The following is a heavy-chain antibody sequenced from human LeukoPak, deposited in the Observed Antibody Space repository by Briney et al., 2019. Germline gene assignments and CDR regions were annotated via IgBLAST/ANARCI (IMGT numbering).Heavy chain of an antibody. V-gene: IGHV3-74*01. D-gene: IGHD6-6*01. Sequence: PGGSLRLSCAAPGFTFSNYRMHWVRQAPGKGLVWVSSINSDGSSRSNADSVKGRFTISRDNAKNTLSLQMNSLRAEDTAVYYCAKMASSSSSDDYWGQGTLVTVSS. CDR3: AKMASSSSSDDY. CDR2: INSDGSSR. CDR1: GFTFSNYR. J-gene: IGHJ4*02.